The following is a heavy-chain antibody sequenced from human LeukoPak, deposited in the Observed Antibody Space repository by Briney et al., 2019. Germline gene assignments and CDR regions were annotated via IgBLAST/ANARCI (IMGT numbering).Heavy chain of an antibody. V-gene: IGHV4-34*01. J-gene: IGHJ4*02. CDR3: ARASPLAAADTGGIDY. Sequence: SETLSLTCAVYGGSFSGYYWNWIRQPPGKGLEWIGEINHSGSTNYNPSLKSRVTISVDTSKNQFSLKLSSVTAADTAVYYCARASPLAAADTGGIDYWGQGTLVTVSS. CDR1: GGSFSGYY. CDR2: INHSGST. D-gene: IGHD6-13*01.